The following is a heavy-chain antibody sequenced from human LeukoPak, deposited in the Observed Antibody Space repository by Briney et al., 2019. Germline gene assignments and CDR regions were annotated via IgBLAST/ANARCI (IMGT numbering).Heavy chain of an antibody. J-gene: IGHJ4*02. D-gene: IGHD2-15*01. CDR3: ARGAQGYCSGGSCYHSPYYFDY. V-gene: IGHV4-30-2*01. Sequence: SQTLSLTCAVSGGSISSGGYSWSWIRQPPGTGLEWIGYIYHSGSTYYNPSLKSRVTISVDRSKNQFSLKPSSVTAADTAVYYCARGAQGYCSGGSCYHSPYYFDYWGQGTLVTVSS. CDR1: GGSISSGGYS. CDR2: IYHSGST.